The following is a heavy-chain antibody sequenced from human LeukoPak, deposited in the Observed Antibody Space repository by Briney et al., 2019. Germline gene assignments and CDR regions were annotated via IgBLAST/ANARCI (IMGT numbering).Heavy chain of an antibody. J-gene: IGHJ6*02. D-gene: IGHD3-16*01. CDR1: GFTFSSYG. Sequence: GGSLRLSRAASGFTFSSYGMHWVRQAPDRGLEWVALIWYDGNNKHYADSVKGRYTISRDNSKNMLYLNMNSLRPEDTAIYSCARFRDGVFSGGDYYNGMDVWGQGTTVTVSS. CDR3: ARFRDGVFSGGDYYNGMDV. CDR2: IWYDGNNK. V-gene: IGHV3-33*01.